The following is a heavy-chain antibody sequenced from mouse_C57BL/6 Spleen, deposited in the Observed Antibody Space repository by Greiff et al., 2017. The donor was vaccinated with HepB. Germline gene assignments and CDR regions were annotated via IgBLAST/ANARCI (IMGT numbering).Heavy chain of an antibody. CDR3: TTRGYGDY. CDR2: IDPENGDT. Sequence: EVQLQQSGAELVRPGASVKLSCTASGFNIKDDYMHWVKQRPEQGLEWIGWIDPENGDTEYASKFQGKATITAYTSSNTAYLQLSSLTSDDTAVYYCTTRGYGDYWGQGTTLTVSS. CDR1: GFNIKDDY. D-gene: IGHD1-1*01. J-gene: IGHJ2*01. V-gene: IGHV14-4*01.